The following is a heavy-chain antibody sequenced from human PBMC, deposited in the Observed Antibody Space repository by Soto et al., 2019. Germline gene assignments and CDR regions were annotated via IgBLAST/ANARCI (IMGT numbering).Heavy chain of an antibody. CDR3: ALAGCVSGWNDSGDMDF. CDR1: GVTFSTST. J-gene: IGHJ6*02. V-gene: IGHV1-69*16. Sequence: VQLVQSGAEVRKPGSSVKVSCQVSGVTFSTSTITWVRQAPGQGLEWMGSIIPILGTANSTQKFQGRVTITTDETASVTYMVLISLTSQEAGDSYVALAGCVSGWNDSGDMDFWGQGTTVTFSS. D-gene: IGHD1-1*01. CDR2: IIPILGTA.